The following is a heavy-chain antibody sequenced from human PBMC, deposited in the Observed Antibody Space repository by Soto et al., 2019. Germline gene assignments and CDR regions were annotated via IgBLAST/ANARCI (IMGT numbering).Heavy chain of an antibody. D-gene: IGHD6-19*01. CDR2: ISAYNGNT. V-gene: IGHV1-18*01. CDR1: AYTFTSYG. Sequence: ASVNVSCKTSAYTFTSYGLSWVRQAPVQGLEGMGWISAYNGNTNYAQKLQGRVTMTTDTSTSTAYMELRSLRSDDTAVYYCARGTGRSGWYVDFDPWGQGTLVTVSS. CDR3: ARGTGRSGWYVDFDP. J-gene: IGHJ5*02.